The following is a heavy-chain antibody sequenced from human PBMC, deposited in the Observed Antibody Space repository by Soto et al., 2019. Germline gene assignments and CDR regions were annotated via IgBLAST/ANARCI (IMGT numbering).Heavy chain of an antibody. Sequence: QVQLQESGPELVEPSQTLSLTCTVSGGSISSGGYYWSWIRQHPGKGLEWIGYVYYSGGTYYNPSLKRRVTISADTSKNQFSLKLSSVTAADTAVYYCARARSVTEFDYWGQGTLVTVSS. D-gene: IGHD3-10*01. CDR3: ARARSVTEFDY. J-gene: IGHJ4*02. CDR2: VYYSGGT. CDR1: GGSISSGGYY. V-gene: IGHV4-31*03.